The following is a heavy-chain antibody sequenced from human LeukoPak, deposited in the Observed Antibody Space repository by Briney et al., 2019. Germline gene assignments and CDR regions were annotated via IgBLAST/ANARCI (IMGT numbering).Heavy chain of an antibody. D-gene: IGHD5-18*01. Sequence: GGSLRLSCAASGFTFSSYAMHWVRQAPGKGLEYVSAISSNGGSTYYANSVKGRFTISRDNSKNTLYLQMGSLRAEDMAVYYCARDTAMVTGFGYYYGMDVWGQGTTVTVSS. CDR3: ARDTAMVTGFGYYYGMDV. J-gene: IGHJ6*02. CDR2: ISSNGGST. V-gene: IGHV3-64*01. CDR1: GFTFSSYA.